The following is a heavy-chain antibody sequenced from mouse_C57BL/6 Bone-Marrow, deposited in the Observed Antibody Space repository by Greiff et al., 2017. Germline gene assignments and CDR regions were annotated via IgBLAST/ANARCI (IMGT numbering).Heavy chain of an antibody. D-gene: IGHD4-1*01. CDR2: INSYGGST. CDR3: ARELGRYFDV. CDR1: EYEFPSHD. V-gene: IGHV5-2*01. Sequence: EVKLVESGGGLVQPGESLKLSCESNEYEFPSHDMSWVRKPPEKRLELVAAINSYGGSTYYPDTMERRFIISRDKTKKTLYLQMSSLRSEDTALYYCARELGRYFDVWGTGTTVTVSS. J-gene: IGHJ1*03.